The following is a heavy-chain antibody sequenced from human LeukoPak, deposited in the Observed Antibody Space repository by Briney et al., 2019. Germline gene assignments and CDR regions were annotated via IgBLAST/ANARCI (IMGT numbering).Heavy chain of an antibody. CDR3: ARASPIPLITNFWSGYGYDY. CDR2: INHSGST. J-gene: IGHJ4*02. V-gene: IGHV4-34*01. Sequence: SETLSLTCAVYGGSFSGYYWSWIRQPPGKGLEWIGEINHSGSTNYNPSLKSRVTISVDTSKNQFSLKLSSVTAAGTAVYYCARASPIPLITNFWSGYGYDYWGQGTLVTVSS. D-gene: IGHD3-3*01. CDR1: GGSFSGYY.